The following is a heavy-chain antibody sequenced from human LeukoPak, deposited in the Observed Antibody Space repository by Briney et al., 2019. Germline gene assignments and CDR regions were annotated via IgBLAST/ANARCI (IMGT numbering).Heavy chain of an antibody. CDR3: AGFRYYFDY. CDR1: GGSISSYY. CDR2: IYYSGST. V-gene: IGHV4-59*01. J-gene: IGHJ4*02. Sequence: PSETLSLTCTVSGGSISSYYWSWIRQPPGKGLEWIGYIYYSGSTNYNPSLKSRVTISVDTSKNQFSLKLSSVTAADTAVCYCAGFRYYFDYWGQGTLVTVSS.